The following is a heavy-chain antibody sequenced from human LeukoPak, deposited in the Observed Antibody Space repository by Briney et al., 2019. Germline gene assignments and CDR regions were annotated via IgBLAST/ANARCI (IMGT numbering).Heavy chain of an antibody. CDR1: GGSISSYY. V-gene: IGHV4-59*12. CDR3: ASTRSRPYYYYGMDV. Sequence: SETLSLTCTVSGGSISSYYWSWIRQPPGKGLEWIGYIYYSGSTNYNPSLKSRVTISVDTSKNQFSLKLSSVTAADTAVYYCASTRSRPYYYYGMDVWGQGTTVTVSS. J-gene: IGHJ6*02. D-gene: IGHD1-14*01. CDR2: IYYSGST.